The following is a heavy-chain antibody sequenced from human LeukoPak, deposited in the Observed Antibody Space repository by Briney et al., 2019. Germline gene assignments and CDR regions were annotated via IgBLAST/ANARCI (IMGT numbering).Heavy chain of an antibody. J-gene: IGHJ6*03. Sequence: GGSLRLSCAASGFTFSQYWMSWVRQAPGKGLEGVANIKHDGSEKQDGSEKNYVDSVKGRFTISRDNAKNSLYLQMNSLRAEDTAVYYCARSGRGVDSFYFYMDVWGKGTTVTVSS. CDR3: ARSGRGVDSFYFYMDV. CDR1: GFTFSQYW. D-gene: IGHD3-10*01. V-gene: IGHV3-7*01. CDR2: IKHDGSEKQDGSEK.